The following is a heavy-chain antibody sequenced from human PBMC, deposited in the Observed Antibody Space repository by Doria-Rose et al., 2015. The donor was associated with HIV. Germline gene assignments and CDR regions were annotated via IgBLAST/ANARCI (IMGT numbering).Heavy chain of an antibody. D-gene: IGHD1-1*01. CDR2: INHSGVT. J-gene: IGHJ4*02. CDR3: ARGNWNNGGPFPHDY. CDR1: GGSLSDYY. V-gene: IGHV4-34*01. Sequence: QVQLQQWGAGLLKPSETLSLTCGVSGGSLSDYYWNWIRQPPGKGLEWIGEINHSGVTNYNPSLKSRVTMSVDTSKNQLSLNLNSVTAADTAVYYCARGNWNNGGPFPHDYWGQGTLVTVSS.